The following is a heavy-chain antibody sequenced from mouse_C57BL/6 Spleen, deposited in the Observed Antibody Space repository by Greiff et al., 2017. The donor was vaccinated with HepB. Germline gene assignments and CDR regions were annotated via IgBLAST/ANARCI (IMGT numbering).Heavy chain of an antibody. D-gene: IGHD1-1*01. V-gene: IGHV1-69*01. CDR1: GYTFTSYW. J-gene: IGHJ2*01. Sequence: QVQLQQPGAELVMPGASVKLSCKASGYTFTSYWMHWVKQRPGQGLEWIGEIDPSDSYTNYNQKFKGKSTLTVDKSSSTAYMQLSGLTSEDSAVYYCARGTVVAEDYWGQGTTLTVSS. CDR3: ARGTVVAEDY. CDR2: IDPSDSYT.